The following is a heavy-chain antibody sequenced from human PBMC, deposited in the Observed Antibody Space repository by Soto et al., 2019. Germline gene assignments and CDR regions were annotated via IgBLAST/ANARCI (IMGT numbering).Heavy chain of an antibody. CDR3: ARDVGVLGYCSGGSCYISDY. Sequence: ASVKVSCKASGYTFTSYGISWVRRAPGQGLEWMGWISAYNGNTNYAQKLQGRVTMTTDTSTSTAYMELRSLRSDDTAVYYCARDVGVLGYCSGGSCYISDYWGQGTLVTVSS. V-gene: IGHV1-18*01. J-gene: IGHJ4*02. CDR1: GYTFTSYG. D-gene: IGHD2-15*01. CDR2: ISAYNGNT.